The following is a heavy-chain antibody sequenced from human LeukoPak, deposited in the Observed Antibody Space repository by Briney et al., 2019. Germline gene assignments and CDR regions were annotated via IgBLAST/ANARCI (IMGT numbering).Heavy chain of an antibody. CDR1: GYTFTNYG. CDR3: ARGETTVTIVH. J-gene: IGHJ4*02. Sequence: AASVKVSCTASGYTFTNYGMNWVRQAPGQGLEWMGWINTNTGNPTYAQGFTGRFVFSLDTSVSTAYLQIGSLKAEDTAVYYCARGETTVTIVHWGQGTLVTVSS. V-gene: IGHV7-4-1*01. CDR2: INTNTGNP. D-gene: IGHD4-17*01.